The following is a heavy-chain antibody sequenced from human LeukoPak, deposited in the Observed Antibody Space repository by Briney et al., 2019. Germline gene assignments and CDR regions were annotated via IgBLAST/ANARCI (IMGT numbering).Heavy chain of an antibody. J-gene: IGHJ4*02. D-gene: IGHD2-2*01. CDR1: GFTFSSYA. CDR2: ISGSGGST. Sequence: GGSLRLSCAASGFTFSSYAMSWVRQAPGKGLEWVSAISGSGGSTYYADSVKGRFTISRDNSKNTLYLQMNSLRAEDTAVYYCATALGVGYCSSTSCHFGYWGQGTLVPVSS. CDR3: ATALGVGYCSSTSCHFGY. V-gene: IGHV3-23*01.